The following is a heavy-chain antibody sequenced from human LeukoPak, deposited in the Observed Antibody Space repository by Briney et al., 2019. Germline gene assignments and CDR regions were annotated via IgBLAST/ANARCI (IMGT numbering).Heavy chain of an antibody. CDR3: AKNYHDNTAYFSWAFDV. CDR2: IGASGAT. V-gene: IGHV3-23*01. J-gene: IGHJ3*01. Sequence: GGSLRLSCAASGFTFRIYAMTWVRQAPGKGLEWVSAIGASGATFYADSVRGRFTISRDNSRNTLHLQMNSLRTEDTAVYYCAKNYHDNTAYFSWAFDVSGQGTMVTLSS. CDR1: GFTFRIYA. D-gene: IGHD3-22*01.